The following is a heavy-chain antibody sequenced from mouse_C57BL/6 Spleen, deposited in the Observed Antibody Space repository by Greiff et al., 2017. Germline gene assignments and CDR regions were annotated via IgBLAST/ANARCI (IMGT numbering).Heavy chain of an antibody. CDR1: GYTFTSYT. Sequence: QVQLKQSGAELARPGASVKMSCKASGYTFTSYTMHWVKQRPGQGLEWIGYINPSSGYTKYNQKFKDKATLTADKSSSTAYMQLSSLTSEGSAVYYCARENGYGNYDYWGQGTTLTVSS. J-gene: IGHJ2*01. D-gene: IGHD2-1*01. CDR2: INPSSGYT. CDR3: ARENGYGNYDY. V-gene: IGHV1-4*01.